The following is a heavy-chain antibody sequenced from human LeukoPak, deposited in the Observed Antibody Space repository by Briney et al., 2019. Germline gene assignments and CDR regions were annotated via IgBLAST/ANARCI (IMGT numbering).Heavy chain of an antibody. Sequence: ASVKVSCKASGYTFTGYDINWVRQATGQGLEWMGWMNPNSGNTGYAQKFQGRVTMTRNTSISTAYMELSSLRSEDTAVYYCARGYRSASSYYFDYWGQGTLVTVSS. CDR3: ARGYRSASSYYFDY. V-gene: IGHV1-8*01. D-gene: IGHD1-26*01. CDR1: GYTFTGYD. CDR2: MNPNSGNT. J-gene: IGHJ4*02.